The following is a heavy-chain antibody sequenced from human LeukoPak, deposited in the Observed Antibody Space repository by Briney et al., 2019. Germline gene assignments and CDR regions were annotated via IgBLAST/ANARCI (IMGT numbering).Heavy chain of an antibody. Sequence: GGSLRLSCAAAGFTFNNYAMSWVRQAPGKGLKWVSGISSGGSTYYADSVKGRFTISRDNAKNSLYLQMNSLKAEDTAVYYCAREYCSSTSCYWNWFDPWGQGTLVTVSS. J-gene: IGHJ5*02. CDR2: ISSGGST. CDR3: AREYCSSTSCYWNWFDP. D-gene: IGHD2-2*01. V-gene: IGHV3-23*01. CDR1: GFTFNNYA.